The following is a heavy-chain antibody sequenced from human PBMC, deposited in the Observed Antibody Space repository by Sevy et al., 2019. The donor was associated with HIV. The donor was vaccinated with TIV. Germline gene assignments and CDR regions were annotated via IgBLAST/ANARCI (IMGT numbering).Heavy chain of an antibody. CDR3: ARPRANYLEHYFFYAMDV. CDR1: GFALSNYYA. CDR2: ISYDGSDK. J-gene: IGHJ6*02. Sequence: GGSLRLSCAASGFALSNYYAMHWVRQAPGKGLEWVALISYDGSDKYYADSVKGRFTISRDNFKNTLYLQMNSLTTEEKAVYYCARPRANYLEHYFFYAMDVWGQGTTVTVSS. V-gene: IGHV3-30-3*01. D-gene: IGHD1-7*01.